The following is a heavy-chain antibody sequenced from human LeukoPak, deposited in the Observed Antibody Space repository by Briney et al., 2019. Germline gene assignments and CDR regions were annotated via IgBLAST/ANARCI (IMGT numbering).Heavy chain of an antibody. CDR1: GFTFSSYA. J-gene: IGHJ3*02. CDR3: AREQPYYDSKGGAFDI. CDR2: ISYDGSNK. V-gene: IGHV3-30-3*01. D-gene: IGHD3-22*01. Sequence: GGSLRLSCAASGFTFSSYAMHWVRQAPGKGLEWVAVISYDGSNKYYADSVKGRFTISRDNSKNTLYLQMNSLRAEDTAVYYCAREQPYYDSKGGAFDIWGQGTVVTVSS.